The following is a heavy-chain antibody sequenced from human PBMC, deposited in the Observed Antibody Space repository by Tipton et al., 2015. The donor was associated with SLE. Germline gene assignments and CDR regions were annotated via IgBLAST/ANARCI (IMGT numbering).Heavy chain of an antibody. CDR2: IFTSGTT. CDR1: GGSISSYY. D-gene: IGHD3/OR15-3a*01. J-gene: IGHJ3*02. Sequence: TLSLTCTVSGGSISSYYWSWIRQPPGKGLEGIGHIFTSGTTNYNPSLKSRVTISVDTSKNQFSLKLSSMTAADTAVYYCARVGLLGPDAFDIWGQGTMVIVSS. V-gene: IGHV4-4*08. CDR3: ARVGLLGPDAFDI.